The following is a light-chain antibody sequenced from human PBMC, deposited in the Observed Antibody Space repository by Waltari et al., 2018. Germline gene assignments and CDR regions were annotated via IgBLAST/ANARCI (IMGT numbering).Light chain of an antibody. Sequence: IQMTQSPSSLPVSVGGPVTITCQASQDIDNNLNWYQQKPGKAPKLLISRASSLQGGIPSRFSGSGSGTDFTLTISSLQPEDFATYFCQQGYSYPITFGGGTKVEIK. CDR1: QDIDNN. J-gene: IGKJ4*01. CDR2: RAS. CDR3: QQGYSYPIT. V-gene: IGKV1-6*01.